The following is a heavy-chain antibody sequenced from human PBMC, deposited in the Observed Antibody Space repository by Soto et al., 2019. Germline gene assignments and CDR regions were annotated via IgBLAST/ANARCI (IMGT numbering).Heavy chain of an antibody. V-gene: IGHV3-23*01. J-gene: IGHJ3*02. CDR1: GFTFSSYT. CDR2: ISGSGGST. Sequence: EVQLLESGGGLVQPGGSLRLSCAASGFTFSSYTMSWVRQAPGKGLEWVSAISGSGGSTYYADSVKGRFTISRDNSKNTLYLQMNSLRAEDTAVYYCVGGANTHGAFDIWGQGTMVTVSS. D-gene: IGHD1-26*01. CDR3: VGGANTHGAFDI.